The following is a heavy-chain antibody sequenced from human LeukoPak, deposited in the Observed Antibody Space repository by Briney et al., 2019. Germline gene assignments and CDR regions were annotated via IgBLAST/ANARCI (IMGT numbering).Heavy chain of an antibody. D-gene: IGHD3-10*01. CDR2: ISYDGSNK. CDR3: AKDIYDYISGTYGPDY. Sequence: PGRSLRLFCRASVFLYRSYDMLGVPHAPGKGLEGVTVISYDGSNKYCADSVQGRFTMSRDSSKNTLYLQMSSLRAVDMAVYYCAKDIYDYISGTYGPDYWGQGTLVTVSS. CDR1: VFLYRSYD. V-gene: IGHV3-30*18. J-gene: IGHJ4*02.